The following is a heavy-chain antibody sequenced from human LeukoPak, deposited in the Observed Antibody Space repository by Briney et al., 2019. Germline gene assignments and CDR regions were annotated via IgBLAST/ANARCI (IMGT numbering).Heavy chain of an antibody. Sequence: GGSLRLSCAAPGFTFSSYGMHWVRQAPGKGLEWVAVISYDGSNKYYADSVKGRFTISRDNSKNTLYLQMNSLRAEDTAVYYCAKGLHYYDSSGYYPFDYWGQGTLVAVSS. V-gene: IGHV3-30*18. CDR3: AKGLHYYDSSGYYPFDY. CDR1: GFTFSSYG. CDR2: ISYDGSNK. D-gene: IGHD3-22*01. J-gene: IGHJ4*02.